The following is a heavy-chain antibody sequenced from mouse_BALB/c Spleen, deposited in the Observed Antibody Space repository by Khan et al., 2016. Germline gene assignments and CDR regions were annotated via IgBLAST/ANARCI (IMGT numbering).Heavy chain of an antibody. CDR3: ARGYAAWFAY. CDR2: IDPYYGVT. Sequence: VRLQQSGPELEKPGASVKISCKASGYSFTGYNMNWVKQSNGKSLEWIGNIDPYYGVTSYNQKFKGKATLTVDKSSSTAYMQLKSLTSEDSAVYYCARGYAAWFAYWGQGTLVTVSA. V-gene: IGHV1-39*01. J-gene: IGHJ3*01. CDR1: GYSFTGYN. D-gene: IGHD2-14*01.